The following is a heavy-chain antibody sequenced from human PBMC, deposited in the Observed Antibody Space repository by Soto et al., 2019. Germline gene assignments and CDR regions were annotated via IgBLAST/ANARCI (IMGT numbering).Heavy chain of an antibody. D-gene: IGHD3-22*01. CDR2: ISYDGKNQ. CDR1: GFTFSSHA. CDR3: VTGVLRHYYDSSGLEN. J-gene: IGHJ4*02. V-gene: IGHV3-30*04. Sequence: GGSLRLSCAASGFTFSSHAMHWVRQAPGKGLEWLTLISYDGKNQYYADSVKGRFTISRDDSKNTVYLQMNSLRPEDTAVFYCVTGVLRHYYDSSGLENWGQGTLVTVSS.